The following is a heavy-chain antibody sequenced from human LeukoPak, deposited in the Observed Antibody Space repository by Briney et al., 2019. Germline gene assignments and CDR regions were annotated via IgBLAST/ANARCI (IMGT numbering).Heavy chain of an antibody. J-gene: IGHJ4*02. D-gene: IGHD3-16*01. CDR1: GGSMNNYY. CDR2: NYYRETP. CDR3: ASGRFPEARADY. V-gene: IGHV4-59*01. Sequence: PSETLSLTCTVSGGSMNNYYWSWVRQPPGKGLEWIGYNYYRETPTYNPSLKSRLTISVDTSKDQFSLKLTSVTAADTAVYYCASGRFPEARADYWGPGTLVTVSS.